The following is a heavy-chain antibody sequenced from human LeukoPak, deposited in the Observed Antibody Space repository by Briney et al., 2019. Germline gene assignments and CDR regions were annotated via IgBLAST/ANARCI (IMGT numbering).Heavy chain of an antibody. V-gene: IGHV3-21*01. CDR2: ISSSSSYI. D-gene: IGHD3-22*01. CDR1: GFTFSSYS. Sequence: GSLRLSCAASGFTFSSYSMNWVRQAPGKGLEWVSSISSSSSYIYYADSVKGRFTISRDNAKNSLYLQMNSLRAEDTAVYYCARKPSSDDALDIWGQGTMVTVSS. J-gene: IGHJ3*02. CDR3: ARKPSSDDALDI.